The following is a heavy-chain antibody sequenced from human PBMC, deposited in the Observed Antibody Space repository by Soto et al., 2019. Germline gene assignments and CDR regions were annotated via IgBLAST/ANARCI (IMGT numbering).Heavy chain of an antibody. V-gene: IGHV3-23*01. J-gene: IGHJ3*02. CDR1: GFTFSSYA. Sequence: EVQLLESGGGLVQPGGSLRLSCAASGFTFSSYAMSWVRQAPGKGLEWVSAISGSGGSTYYADSVKGRFTISRDNSKKPLYLQMNSLRAEDTAVYYCAKGLAYCGGDCYSDAFDIWGQGTMVTVSS. D-gene: IGHD2-21*02. CDR3: AKGLAYCGGDCYSDAFDI. CDR2: ISGSGGST.